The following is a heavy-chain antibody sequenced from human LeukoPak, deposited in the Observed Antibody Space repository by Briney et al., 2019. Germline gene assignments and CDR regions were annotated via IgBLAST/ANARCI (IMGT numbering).Heavy chain of an antibody. J-gene: IGHJ6*04. CDR2: IIPILGTG. V-gene: IGHV1-69*13. CDR1: GGTFISYD. Sequence: ASVTVSFKASGGTFISYDLSWVRQAPGQGGEGMGGIIPILGTGNYAQKFQGRVTITADESTRTAYMELSSLRSEDTAVYYCARYDYYHYGMDVWGKGTTVTVSS. CDR3: ARYDYYHYGMDV.